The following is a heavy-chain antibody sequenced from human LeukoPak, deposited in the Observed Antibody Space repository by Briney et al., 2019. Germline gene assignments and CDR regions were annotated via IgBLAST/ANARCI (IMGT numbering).Heavy chain of an antibody. CDR1: GYTFTSYD. Sequence: ASVKVSCKASGYTFTSYDINWVRQATGQGLEWMGWMNPNSSNTGYAQKFQGRVTMTRDTSTSTVYMELSSLRSEDTAVYYCARPLYDILTGFGYWGQGTLVTVSS. J-gene: IGHJ4*02. CDR2: MNPNSSNT. D-gene: IGHD3-9*01. V-gene: IGHV1-8*01. CDR3: ARPLYDILTGFGY.